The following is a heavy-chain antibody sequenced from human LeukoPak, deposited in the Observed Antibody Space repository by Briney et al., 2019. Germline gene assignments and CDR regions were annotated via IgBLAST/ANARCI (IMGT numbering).Heavy chain of an antibody. CDR1: GYTFTSYG. J-gene: IGHJ4*02. V-gene: IGHV1-18*01. CDR2: ISAYNGNT. D-gene: IGHD6-13*01. CDR3: ARLEKSSTWYGKGNYFDY. Sequence: ASVKVSCKASGYTFTSYGISWVRQAPGQGLEWMGWISAYNGNTNYAQKLQGRVTMTTDTSTSTAYMELRSLRSDDTAVYYCARLEKSSTWYGKGNYFDYWGQGTPVTVSS.